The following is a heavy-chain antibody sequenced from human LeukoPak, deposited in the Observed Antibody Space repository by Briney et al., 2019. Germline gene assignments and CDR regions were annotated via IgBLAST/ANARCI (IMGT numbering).Heavy chain of an antibody. Sequence: SETLSLTCTVSGGSISSGGYYWSWIRQPPGKGLEWIGYIYHSGSTYYNPSLKSRVTISVDRSKNQFSLKLSSVTAADTAVYYCAREGIVGAQGGAFDIWGQGTMVTVSS. CDR3: AREGIVGAQGGAFDI. D-gene: IGHD1-26*01. CDR1: GGSISSGGYY. J-gene: IGHJ3*02. V-gene: IGHV4-30-2*01. CDR2: IYHSGST.